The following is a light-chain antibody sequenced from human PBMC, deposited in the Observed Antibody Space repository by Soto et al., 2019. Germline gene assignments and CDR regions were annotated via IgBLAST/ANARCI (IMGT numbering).Light chain of an antibody. CDR3: QSYDSSLSGSGV. J-gene: IGLJ3*02. CDR1: SSDVGAYNF. CDR2: DVS. Sequence: QSVLTQPPSASGSPGQSVTISCTGTSSDVGAYNFVSWFQQHPGKAPKLMIYDVSERPSGVPDRFSGSKSDNTASLTVYGLQAEDEGDYYCQSYDSSLSGSGVFGGGTKVTVL. V-gene: IGLV2-8*01.